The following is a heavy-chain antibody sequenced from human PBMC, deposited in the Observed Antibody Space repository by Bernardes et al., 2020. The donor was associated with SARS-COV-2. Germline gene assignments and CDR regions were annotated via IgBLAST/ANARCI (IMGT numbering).Heavy chain of an antibody. CDR3: ATAPAVVVPAEAPIYYYGMDV. D-gene: IGHD2-2*01. CDR2: FDPEDGET. Sequence: ASVKVSCKVSGCTLTELTMHWVRQAPGKGLEWMGGFDPEDGETIYAQKFQGRVTMTEDTSTDTAYMELSSLRSEDTAVYYCATAPAVVVPAEAPIYYYGMDVWGQGTTVTVSS. V-gene: IGHV1-24*01. CDR1: GCTLTELT. J-gene: IGHJ6*02.